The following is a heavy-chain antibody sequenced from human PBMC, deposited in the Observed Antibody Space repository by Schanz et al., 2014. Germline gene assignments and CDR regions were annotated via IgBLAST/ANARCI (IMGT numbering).Heavy chain of an antibody. V-gene: IGHV4-34*01. CDR3: ARDSVRGVADGYVMDV. CDR1: AGSSSGYH. D-gene: IGHD3-10*02. J-gene: IGHJ6*02. CDR2: IDQSGTG. Sequence: GLLKPSETPSLTSAVYAGSSSGYHSRWIRQPPEKGLAWIGEIDQSGTGNYNPSLKSRVTRSVETAKEQSSQKLSTETAAKTDEDECARDSVRGVADGYVMDVWGQGTTVAV.